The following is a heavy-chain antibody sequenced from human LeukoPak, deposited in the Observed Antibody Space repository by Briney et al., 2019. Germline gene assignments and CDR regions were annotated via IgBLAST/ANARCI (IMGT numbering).Heavy chain of an antibody. V-gene: IGHV4-34*01. CDR2: INHSGST. CDR1: GGSFSGYY. J-gene: IGHJ4*02. D-gene: IGHD3-3*01. CDR3: ARDRGDFWSGYYSHYFDY. Sequence: PSETLSLTCAVYGGSFSGYYWSWIRQPPGKGLEWIGEINHSGSTNYNPSLKSRVTTSVDTSKNQFSLKLSSVTAADTAVYYCARDRGDFWSGYYSHYFDYWGQGTLVTVSS.